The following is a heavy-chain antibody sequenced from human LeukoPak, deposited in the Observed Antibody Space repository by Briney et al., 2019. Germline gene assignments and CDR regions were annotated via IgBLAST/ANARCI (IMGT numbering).Heavy chain of an antibody. CDR1: GFSFRTSW. Sequence: GGSLRLSCGASGFSFRTSWLNWVRQAPGKGLEWVSSSSGNGDSYYADSVKGRFTISRDNSKNTLYLQMNSLRAEDTAFYYCAKGSPIYVGVVFFDFWGQGTLLTVSS. CDR2: SSGNGDS. CDR3: AKGSPIYVGVVFFDF. J-gene: IGHJ4*02. V-gene: IGHV3-23*01. D-gene: IGHD1-26*01.